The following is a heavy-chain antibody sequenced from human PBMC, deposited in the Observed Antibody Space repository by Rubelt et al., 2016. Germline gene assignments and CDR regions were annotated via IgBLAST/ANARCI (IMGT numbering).Heavy chain of an antibody. CDR1: GGSISSSSYY. Sequence: ETLSLTCTVSGGSISSSSYYWGWIRQPPGKGLEWIGSIYYSGSTYYNPSLKSRVTISVDTSKNQFSLKLSSVTAADTAVYYCARLRQWLEGPVFDYWGQGTLVTVSS. CDR2: IYYSGST. CDR3: ARLRQWLEGPVFDY. V-gene: IGHV4-39*07. J-gene: IGHJ4*02. D-gene: IGHD6-19*01.